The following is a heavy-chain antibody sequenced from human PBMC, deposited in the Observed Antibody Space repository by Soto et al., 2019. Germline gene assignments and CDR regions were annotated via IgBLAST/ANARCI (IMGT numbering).Heavy chain of an antibody. Sequence: ASVKVSCKTSGYTFSNYGITCVRQAPGQPLEWLGWISLYSDGTNYAQKFQGRVSMTTDTSTTTAYMELRSLRSDDTAVYYCARVVPGAEAWFGPWGQGTLVTVSS. J-gene: IGHJ5*02. CDR2: ISLYSDGT. CDR3: ARVVPGAEAWFGP. V-gene: IGHV1-18*01. CDR1: GYTFSNYG. D-gene: IGHD2-2*01.